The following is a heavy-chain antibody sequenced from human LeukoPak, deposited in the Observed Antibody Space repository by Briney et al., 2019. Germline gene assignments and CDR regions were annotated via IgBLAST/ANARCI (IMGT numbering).Heavy chain of an antibody. D-gene: IGHD2-2*01. Sequence: PGGSLRLSCGASGFTFTSSAMTWVRQAPGKGLEWVSAISSGGTPYYAASVRGRFIISRDTSTNTLYLQVKSLTAEDRAVYYCAKPEVGVASIDCWGQGTLVTVSS. CDR2: ISSGGTP. CDR1: GFTFTSSA. V-gene: IGHV3-23*01. J-gene: IGHJ4*02. CDR3: AKPEVGVASIDC.